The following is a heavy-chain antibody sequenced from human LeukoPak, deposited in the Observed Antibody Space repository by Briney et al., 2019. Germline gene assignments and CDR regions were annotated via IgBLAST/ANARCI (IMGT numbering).Heavy chain of an antibody. J-gene: IGHJ5*02. CDR3: AKRYSDGGFDP. D-gene: IGHD3-10*01. CDR1: GFTFSNSA. Sequence: GGSLRLSCAASGFTFSNSAMTWVRQGPGKGLEWVPSISGETNNTYYSDSVKGRFTVSRDNSKNTVFLQMNDLTIEDTAIYYCAKRYSDGGFDPWGQGTLVTVSS. V-gene: IGHV3-23*01. CDR2: ISGETNNT.